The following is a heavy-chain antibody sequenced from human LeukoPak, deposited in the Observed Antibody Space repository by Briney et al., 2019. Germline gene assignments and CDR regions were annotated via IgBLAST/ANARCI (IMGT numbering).Heavy chain of an antibody. CDR2: INTSGTT. J-gene: IGHJ5*01. Sequence: SETLSLTCTVSGGSLSGHYWSWIRQPAGKGPEWMGRINTSGTTRYDPSLKSRVTMSVDTSKNQFSLKLTSVTAADTAVYYCARGLSASYDFNWFDSWGQGTLVTVSS. CDR1: GGSLSGHY. V-gene: IGHV4-4*07. CDR3: ARGLSASYDFNWFDS. D-gene: IGHD2/OR15-2a*01.